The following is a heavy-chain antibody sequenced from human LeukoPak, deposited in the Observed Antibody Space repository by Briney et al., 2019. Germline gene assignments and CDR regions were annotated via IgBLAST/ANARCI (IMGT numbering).Heavy chain of an antibody. V-gene: IGHV3-23*01. CDR2: ISGSGGST. Sequence: PGGSLRLSCAASGFTFSSYAMSWVRQAPGKGLEWVSAISGSGGSTYYADSVKGRFTISRDNSKNTLYLQMNSLRAEDTAVYYCAKGDHTYYYDSSGYYLDYWGQGTLVTVSS. D-gene: IGHD3-22*01. CDR3: AKGDHTYYYDSSGYYLDY. CDR1: GFTFSSYA. J-gene: IGHJ4*02.